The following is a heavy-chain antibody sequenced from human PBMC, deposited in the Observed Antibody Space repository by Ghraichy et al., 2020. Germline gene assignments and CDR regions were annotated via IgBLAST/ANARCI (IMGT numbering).Heavy chain of an antibody. Sequence: SETLSLTCTVSGGSLSTYYWSWIRLPPGKGLEWIAYIHYSGSTNYNPSLKSRVTISIDTSKNQFSLRLASVTAADTAVYYCARDMTTAANWFDPWGQGTLVTVSS. CDR1: GGSLSTYY. J-gene: IGHJ5*02. CDR2: IHYSGST. D-gene: IGHD4-11*01. CDR3: ARDMTTAANWFDP. V-gene: IGHV4-59*01.